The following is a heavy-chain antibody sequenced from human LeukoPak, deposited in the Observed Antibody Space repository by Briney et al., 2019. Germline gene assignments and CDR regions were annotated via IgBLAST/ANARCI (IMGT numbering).Heavy chain of an antibody. Sequence: GGSLRLSCAASGFSFSSYSMKWVRQAPGKGLEWVSSISSSSNYIYYADSVKGRFTISRDNAKNTLYLQMNSLRGEDTAVYYCGREIQAPGKTLEYWGQGTLVTVSS. CDR2: ISSSSNYI. CDR1: GFSFSSYS. CDR3: GREIQAPGKTLEY. V-gene: IGHV3-21*01. J-gene: IGHJ4*02.